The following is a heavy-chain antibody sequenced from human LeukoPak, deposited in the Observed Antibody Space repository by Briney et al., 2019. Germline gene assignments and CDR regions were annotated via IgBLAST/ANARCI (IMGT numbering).Heavy chain of an antibody. Sequence: GGSLRLSCAASGFTFSSYWMHWVRQAPGKGLVWVSRINSDGSSTSYADSVKGRFTISRDNAKNTLHLQMNSLRAEDTAVYYCASGGSLIGDAFDIWGQGTMVTVSS. CDR3: ASGGSLIGDAFDI. CDR2: INSDGSST. D-gene: IGHD1-26*01. V-gene: IGHV3-74*01. CDR1: GFTFSSYW. J-gene: IGHJ3*02.